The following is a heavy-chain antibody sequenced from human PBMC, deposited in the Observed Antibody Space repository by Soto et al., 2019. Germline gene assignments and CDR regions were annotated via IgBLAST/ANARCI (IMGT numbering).Heavy chain of an antibody. CDR3: ARGGISSGYYEGDY. Sequence: SETLCLTCAVAGYSISSSSWWGWIRQPPGKGLEWIGYIYYSGTTYYNPSPKSRVTISVDTSKNQFSLKLSSVTAADTAVYYCARGGISSGYYEGDYWGQGTLVTVSS. CDR2: IYYSGTT. J-gene: IGHJ4*02. D-gene: IGHD3-22*01. CDR1: GYSISSSSW. V-gene: IGHV4-28*03.